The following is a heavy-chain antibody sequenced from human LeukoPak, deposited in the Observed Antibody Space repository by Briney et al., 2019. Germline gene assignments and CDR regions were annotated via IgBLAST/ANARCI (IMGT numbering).Heavy chain of an antibody. CDR3: ARTGLTRAGY. Sequence: SETLSLTCAVYGGSFSGYYWSWIRQPPGKGLEWIGEINHSGSTNYNPSLKSRVTISVDTSKNQFSLKLSSVTAADTAVYYCARTGLTRAGYWGQGTLVTVSS. CDR2: INHSGST. CDR1: GGSFSGYY. D-gene: IGHD6-13*01. V-gene: IGHV4-34*01. J-gene: IGHJ4*02.